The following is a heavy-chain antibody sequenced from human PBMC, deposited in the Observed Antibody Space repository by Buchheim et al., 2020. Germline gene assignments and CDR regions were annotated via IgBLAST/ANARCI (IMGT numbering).Heavy chain of an antibody. J-gene: IGHJ6*02. D-gene: IGHD3-3*01. CDR2: ISGSGGSA. CDR3: AKNIGPLEWVLYGLDV. V-gene: IGHV3-23*04. Sequence: VQVVESGGDSVQPGESLRLSCVASGLTFSDYAMTWVRQAPGKGLEWVSAISGSGGSAYYADSVKGRFTASRDNSKNTLSLQMNSLRADDTAIYYCAKNIGPLEWVLYGLDVWGQGTT. CDR1: GLTFSDYA.